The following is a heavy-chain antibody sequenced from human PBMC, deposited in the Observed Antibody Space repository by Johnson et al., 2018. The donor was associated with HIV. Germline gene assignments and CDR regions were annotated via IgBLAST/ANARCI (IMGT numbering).Heavy chain of an antibody. V-gene: IGHV3-20*04. D-gene: IGHD3-3*01. Sequence: EVQLVESGGGVVRPGGSLRLSCAASGFTFDDYGMSWVRQAPGKGLEWVSGINWNGGSTGYADSLKGRFTISRDNAKNSLYLQMNSLIAEDTALYYCARNPIRDFWSGSGDAFYIWGQGTMVTVSS. CDR2: INWNGGST. CDR1: GFTFDDYG. CDR3: ARNPIRDFWSGSGDAFYI. J-gene: IGHJ3*02.